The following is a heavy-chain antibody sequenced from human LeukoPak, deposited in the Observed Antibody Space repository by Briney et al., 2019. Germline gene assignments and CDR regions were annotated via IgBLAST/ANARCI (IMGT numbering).Heavy chain of an antibody. V-gene: IGHV4-59*01. J-gene: IGHJ5*02. D-gene: IGHD6-19*01. Sequence: SETLSLTCTVSGGSISSYYWSWIRQPPGMGLEWIGYIYYSGSTKYTPSLKSRVSMSVDTSKNQFSLKLSSVTAADTAVYYCARGQWLSFFDAWGQGTLVTVSS. CDR3: ARGQWLSFFDA. CDR2: IYYSGST. CDR1: GGSISSYY.